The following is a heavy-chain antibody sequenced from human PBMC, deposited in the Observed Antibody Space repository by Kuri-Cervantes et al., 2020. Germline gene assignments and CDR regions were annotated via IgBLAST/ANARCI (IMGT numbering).Heavy chain of an antibody. CDR1: GFTFSSYA. CDR2: ISYDGSNK. CDR3: ARLYEGWFDP. J-gene: IGHJ5*02. Sequence: GGSLRLSCVASGFTFSSYAMQWVRLAPGKGLEWVAVISYDGSNKYYADSVKGRFTISRDNSKNTLYLQMNSLRAEDTAVYYCARLYEGWFDPWGQGTLVTVSS. D-gene: IGHD3-3*01. V-gene: IGHV3-30*04.